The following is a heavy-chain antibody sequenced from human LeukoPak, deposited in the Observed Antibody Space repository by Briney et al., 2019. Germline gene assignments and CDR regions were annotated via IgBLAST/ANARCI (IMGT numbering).Heavy chain of an antibody. D-gene: IGHD3-16*02. J-gene: IGHJ4*02. CDR1: GGSISSYY. CDR2: IYYSGST. V-gene: IGHV4-59*01. Sequence: PSETLSLTCTVSGGSISSYYWSWIRQPPGKGLEWIGYIYYSGSTNYNPSLKSRVTISVDTSKNQFSLKLSSVTAADTAVYYCARFVRLRLGELSFVGQYYFDYWGQGTLVTVSS. CDR3: ARFVRLRLGELSFVGQYYFDY.